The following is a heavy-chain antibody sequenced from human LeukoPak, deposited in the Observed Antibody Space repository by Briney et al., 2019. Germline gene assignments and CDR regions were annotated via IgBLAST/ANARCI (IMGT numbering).Heavy chain of an antibody. CDR2: IYYSGST. D-gene: IGHD2-2*01. Sequence: SETLSLTCTVSGASISSYYWSWIRQPPGKGLEWIGYIYYSGSTNYNPSLKSRVTISVDTSKNQFSLKLSSVTAADTAVYYCAPSLRLGYCSSTSCKGNAFDIWGQGTMVTVSS. V-gene: IGHV4-59*08. J-gene: IGHJ3*02. CDR1: GASISSYY. CDR3: APSLRLGYCSSTSCKGNAFDI.